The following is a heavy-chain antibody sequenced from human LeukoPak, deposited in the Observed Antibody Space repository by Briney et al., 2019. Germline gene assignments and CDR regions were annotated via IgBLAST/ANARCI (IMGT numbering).Heavy chain of an antibody. CDR3: AKDQVVGDYYESSGSNFDY. D-gene: IGHD3-22*01. CDR1: GFTFSNYG. CDR2: ISYDGSNK. J-gene: IGHJ4*01. Sequence: GRSLRLSCAASGFTFSNYGMHWVRQAPGKGLEWVAVISYDGSNKYYADSVRGRFTISRDNSKNTLYLQMNSLRAEDTAVYYCAKDQVVGDYYESSGSNFDYWGQEPWSPSPQ. V-gene: IGHV3-30*18.